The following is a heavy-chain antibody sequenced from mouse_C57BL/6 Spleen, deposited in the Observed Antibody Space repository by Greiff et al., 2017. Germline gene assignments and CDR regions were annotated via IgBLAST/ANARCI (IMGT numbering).Heavy chain of an antibody. Sequence: QVQLKQSGPELVKPGASVKISCKASGYSFTSYYIHWVKQRPGQGLEWIGWIYPGSGNTKYNEKFKGKATLTADTSSSTAYMQLSSLTSEDSAVYYCARGRDYGFDYWGQGTTLTVSS. CDR1: GYSFTSYY. CDR3: ARGRDYGFDY. J-gene: IGHJ2*01. D-gene: IGHD2-4*01. CDR2: IYPGSGNT. V-gene: IGHV1-66*01.